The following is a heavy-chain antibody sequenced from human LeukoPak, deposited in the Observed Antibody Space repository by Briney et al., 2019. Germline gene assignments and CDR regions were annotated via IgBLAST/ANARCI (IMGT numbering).Heavy chain of an antibody. CDR2: IIPIFGTA. CDR3: ARKGYCSGGSCYLPRAFDI. CDR1: GGTFSSYA. Sequence: SVKVFCKASGGTFSSYAISWVRQAPGQGLEWMGGIIPIFGTANYAQKFQGRVTITADESTSTAYMELSSLRSEDTAVYYCARKGYCSGGSCYLPRAFDIWGQGTMVTVSS. V-gene: IGHV1-69*13. D-gene: IGHD2-15*01. J-gene: IGHJ3*02.